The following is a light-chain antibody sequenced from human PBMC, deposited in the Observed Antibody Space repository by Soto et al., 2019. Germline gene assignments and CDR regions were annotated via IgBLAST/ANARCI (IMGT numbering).Light chain of an antibody. CDR1: QSIRTY. J-gene: IGKJ1*01. CDR3: QQSYSIPWT. V-gene: IGKV1-39*01. Sequence: DIQMTQSPSSLSVSVGDRVTITCRASQSIRTYLNWYQQKPGNAPKLLISGASSLQNGVPSRFRGSGSGTDFTLTISSLQPEDLVTYYCQQSYSIPWTVGQGTKVGIK. CDR2: GAS.